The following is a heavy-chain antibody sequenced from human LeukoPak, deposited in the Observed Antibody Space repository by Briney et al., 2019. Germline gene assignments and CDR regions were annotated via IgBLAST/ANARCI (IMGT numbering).Heavy chain of an antibody. D-gene: IGHD6-19*01. CDR3: ANSKQWLNYFDY. CDR2: INGSGGST. V-gene: IGHV3-23*01. J-gene: IGHJ4*02. Sequence: GGSLRLSRAASGFTFSSYAMSWVRQAPGKGLEWVSAINGSGGSTYYEDSVKGRFTISRDNSKNTLYLQMNSLRAEDTAVYYCANSKQWLNYFDYWGQGTLVTVSS. CDR1: GFTFSSYA.